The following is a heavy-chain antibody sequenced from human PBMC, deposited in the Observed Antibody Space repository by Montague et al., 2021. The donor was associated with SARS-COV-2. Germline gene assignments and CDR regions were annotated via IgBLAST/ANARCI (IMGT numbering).Heavy chain of an antibody. CDR3: ARLRGYDYGLLYYYYMDV. J-gene: IGHJ6*03. CDR2: ISSSGVTI. D-gene: IGHD5-12*01. V-gene: IGHV3-48*03. Sequence: SLRLSCAASGFTFSSYDMNWVRQAPGKGPEWVSYISSSGVTISYADSVKGRFTISRDYAKNSLYLQMNSLRAEDTAVYYCARLRGYDYGLLYYYYMDVWGKGTTVTVSS. CDR1: GFTFSSYD.